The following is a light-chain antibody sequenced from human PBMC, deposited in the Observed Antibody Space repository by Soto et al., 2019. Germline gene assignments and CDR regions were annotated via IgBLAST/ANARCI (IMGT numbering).Light chain of an antibody. CDR1: QSVSGN. CDR2: AAS. CDR3: HQYNKCPLT. J-gene: IGKJ4*01. Sequence: EIVMTQSPATLSVSPGERATLSCRASQSVSGNLAWYQQKPGQAPSLLIYAASTRATGISARFSGSGSGIDLTLTILSLQSEDFELCYWHQYNKCPLTFGGGTKVEIK. V-gene: IGKV3-15*01.